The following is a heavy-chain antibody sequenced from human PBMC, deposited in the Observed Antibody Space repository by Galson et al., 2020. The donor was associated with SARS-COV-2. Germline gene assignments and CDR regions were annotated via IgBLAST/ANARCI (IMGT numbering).Heavy chain of an antibody. CDR3: ARGGYSNFDY. V-gene: IGHV4-61*02. J-gene: IGHJ4*02. D-gene: IGHD5-18*01. CDR2: IYTSGST. CDR1: GGSISSGSYY. Sequence: SETLSLTCTVSGGSISSGSYYWSWIRQPAGKGLEWIGRIYTSGSTNYNPSLKSRVTISVDTSQNQFSLKLSSVTAADTAVYYCARGGYSNFDYWGQGTLVTVSS.